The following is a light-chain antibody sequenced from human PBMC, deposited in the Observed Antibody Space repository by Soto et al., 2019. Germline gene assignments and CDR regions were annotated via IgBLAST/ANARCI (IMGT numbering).Light chain of an antibody. CDR2: AAS. CDR1: QGISSY. Sequence: DIQLTQSPSFLSASVGDRVTITCRASQGISSYLAWYQQKPGKAPKLLIYAASTLQSGVPSRFSGSGSGTEFTLTISSLQPEDFAVYYCQERSGWPRGTFGGGTKVEIK. CDR3: QERSGWPRGT. V-gene: IGKV1-9*01. J-gene: IGKJ4*01.